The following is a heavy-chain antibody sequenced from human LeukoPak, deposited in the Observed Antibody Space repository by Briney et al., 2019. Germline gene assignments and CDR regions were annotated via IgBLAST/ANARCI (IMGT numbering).Heavy chain of an antibody. CDR2: INPNSGGT. Sequence: ASVKVSCKASGYTFTGYYMHWVRQAPGQGLEWMGWINPNSGGTNYAQKFQGRVTMTRDTSISTAYMELSRLTSDDTAVYYCARDVDPTYYFDSSGYYYSYWGQGTLVTVSS. D-gene: IGHD3-22*01. CDR3: ARDVDPTYYFDSSGYYYSY. V-gene: IGHV1-2*02. CDR1: GYTFTGYY. J-gene: IGHJ4*02.